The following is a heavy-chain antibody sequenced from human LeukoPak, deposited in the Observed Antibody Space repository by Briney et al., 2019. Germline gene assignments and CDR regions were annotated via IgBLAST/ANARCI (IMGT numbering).Heavy chain of an antibody. D-gene: IGHD3-22*01. J-gene: IGHJ5*02. CDR2: INYSGTT. Sequence: SETLSLTCTVSGGSISSYYWSWIRQPPGKGLEWIGCINYSGTTNYNPSLKSRVSISVDTSKNQFSLKLSSVTAADTAVYYCARGTMMVGPWGQGTQVTVSS. CDR1: GGSISSYY. CDR3: ARGTMMVGP. V-gene: IGHV4-59*01.